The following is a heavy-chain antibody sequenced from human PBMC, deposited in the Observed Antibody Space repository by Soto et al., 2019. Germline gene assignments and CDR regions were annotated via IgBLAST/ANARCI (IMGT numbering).Heavy chain of an antibody. V-gene: IGHV1-69*12. Sequence: QVQLVQSGAEVKKPGSSVKVSCKASGGTFSSYAISWVRQAPGQGLEWMGGIIPIFGTANYAQKFQGRVTITAXEXPSTAYMELSSLRSEDTAVYYCSTGTHGNYYNGMDVWGQGTTVTVSS. CDR2: IIPIFGTA. CDR1: GGTFSSYA. D-gene: IGHD1-1*01. J-gene: IGHJ6*02. CDR3: STGTHGNYYNGMDV.